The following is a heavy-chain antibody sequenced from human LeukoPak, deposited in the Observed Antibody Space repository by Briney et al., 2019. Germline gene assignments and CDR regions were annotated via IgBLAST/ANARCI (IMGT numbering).Heavy chain of an antibody. V-gene: IGHV4-39*01. CDR2: IYYSGST. CDR1: GGSISSSSYY. CDR3: ARYPGYSSGRRTRKLIDY. Sequence: PSETLSLTCTVSGGSISSSSYYWGWIRQPPGKGLEWIGSIYYSGSTYYNPSLKSRVTISVDTSKNQFSLKLSSVTAADTAVYYCARYPGYSSGRRTRKLIDYWGQGTLVTVSS. J-gene: IGHJ4*02. D-gene: IGHD6-19*01.